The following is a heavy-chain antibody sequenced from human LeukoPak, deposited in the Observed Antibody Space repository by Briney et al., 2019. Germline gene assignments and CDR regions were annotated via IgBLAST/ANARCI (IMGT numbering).Heavy chain of an antibody. J-gene: IGHJ5*02. CDR1: GYTFTSYG. CDR2: INAGNGNT. CDR3: ARDGVVVAARFDP. Sequence: ASVKVSCKASGYTFTSYGISWVRQAPGQGLEWMGWINAGNGNTQYSQEFQGRVTISRDTSASTAYMELSSLRSEDMAVYYCARDGVVVAARFDPWGQGTLVTVSS. V-gene: IGHV1-3*03. D-gene: IGHD2-15*01.